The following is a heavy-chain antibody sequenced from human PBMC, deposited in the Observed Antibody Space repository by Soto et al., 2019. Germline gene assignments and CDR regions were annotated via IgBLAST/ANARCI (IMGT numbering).Heavy chain of an antibody. V-gene: IGHV4-34*01. CDR1: GGSFSGYY. Sequence: PSETLSLTCAVYGGSFSGYYWSWIRQPPGKGLEWIGEINHSGSTNYNPSLKSRVTISVDTSKNQFSLKLSSVTAADTAVYYCARGPLKRITMIVVVRPFDYWGQGTLVTVSS. CDR2: INHSGST. CDR3: ARGPLKRITMIVVVRPFDY. D-gene: IGHD3-22*01. J-gene: IGHJ4*02.